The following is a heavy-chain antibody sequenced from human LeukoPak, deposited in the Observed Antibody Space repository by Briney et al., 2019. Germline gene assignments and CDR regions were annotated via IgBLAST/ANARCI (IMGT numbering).Heavy chain of an antibody. J-gene: IGHJ4*02. Sequence: PSETLSLTCTVSGGSISSSSYYWGWIRQPPGKGLEWIGSIYYSGSTYYNPSLKSRVTISVDTSKNQFSLKLSSVTAADAAVYYCARVGGMYREYFDYWGQGTLVTVSS. D-gene: IGHD3-16*01. CDR1: GGSISSSSYY. CDR2: IYYSGST. CDR3: ARVGGMYREYFDY. V-gene: IGHV4-39*07.